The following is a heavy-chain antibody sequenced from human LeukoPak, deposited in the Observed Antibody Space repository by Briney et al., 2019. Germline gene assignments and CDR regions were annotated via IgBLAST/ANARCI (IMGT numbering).Heavy chain of an antibody. CDR2: IYYSGST. CDR1: GGSISSYY. V-gene: IGHV4-59*01. J-gene: IGHJ4*02. D-gene: IGHD7-27*01. CDR3: ARDERAYWGFDY. Sequence: SETLSLTCTVSGGSISSYYWSWIRQPPGKGLEWIGYIYYSGSTNYNPSLKSRVTISVDTPKNQFSLKLSSVTAADTAVYYCARDERAYWGFDYWGQGTLVTVSS.